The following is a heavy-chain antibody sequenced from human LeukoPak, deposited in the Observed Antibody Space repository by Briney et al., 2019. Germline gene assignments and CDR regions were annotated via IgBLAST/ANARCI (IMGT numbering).Heavy chain of an antibody. J-gene: IGHJ4*02. CDR3: ARARSSGYFLIDY. CDR2: IIPIFGTA. D-gene: IGHD3-22*01. CDR1: GGTFSSYA. V-gene: IGHV1-69*13. Sequence: ASVKVSCKASGGTFSSYAISWVRQAPGQGLEWMGGIIPIFGTANYAQKFQGRVTITADESTSTAYMELSSLRSEDTAVYYCARARSSGYFLIDYWGQGTLVNVSS.